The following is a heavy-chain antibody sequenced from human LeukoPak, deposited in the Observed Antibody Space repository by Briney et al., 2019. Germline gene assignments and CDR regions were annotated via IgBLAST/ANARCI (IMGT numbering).Heavy chain of an antibody. V-gene: IGHV4-4*07. Sequence: SETLSLTCTVSGDSINSHYYWNWFRQPAGKGLEWIGRIYSSGSTNYNPSLKSRVTMSVDTSKNQFSLKLSSVTAADTAVYYCARDSYSRTPDYWGQGTLVTVSS. CDR1: GDSINSHYY. D-gene: IGHD6-13*01. J-gene: IGHJ4*02. CDR2: IYSSGST. CDR3: ARDSYSRTPDY.